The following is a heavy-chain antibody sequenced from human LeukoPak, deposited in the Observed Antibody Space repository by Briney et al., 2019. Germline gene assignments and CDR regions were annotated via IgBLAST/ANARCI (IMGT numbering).Heavy chain of an antibody. CDR2: ISGSGGST. Sequence: GGSLRLSCAASGFTFSSYAMSWVRQAPGKGLEWVSVISGSGGSTYYADSVKGRFTISRDNSKNTLYLQMNSLRAEDAAVYYCAKRRRNGYEDYFDYWGQGTLVTVSS. V-gene: IGHV3-23*01. J-gene: IGHJ4*02. D-gene: IGHD3-22*01. CDR3: AKRRRNGYEDYFDY. CDR1: GFTFSSYA.